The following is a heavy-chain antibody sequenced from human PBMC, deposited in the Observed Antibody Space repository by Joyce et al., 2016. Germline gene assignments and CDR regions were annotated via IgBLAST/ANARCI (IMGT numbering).Heavy chain of an antibody. D-gene: IGHD3-10*01. V-gene: IGHV1-18*01. CDR2: ISVYNGKT. J-gene: IGHJ4*02. CDR1: GYTFTNYG. CDR3: ARDRKRILLFGEFPDY. Sequence: QVQLTQSGGEVKKSGASVQVSCKASGYTFTNYGITWIRQAPGQGLEWMGWISVYNGKTNFEQKFQDRFSMTTDVSTNTAYMELTGLTSEDTAVYYCARDRKRILLFGEFPDYWGQGTLVTVSS.